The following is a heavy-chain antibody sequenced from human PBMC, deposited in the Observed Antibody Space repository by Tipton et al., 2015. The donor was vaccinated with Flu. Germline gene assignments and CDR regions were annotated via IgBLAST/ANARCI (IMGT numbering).Heavy chain of an antibody. Sequence: TLSLTCTVSGGSISSYYWSWIRQPPGKGLEWIGYIYYSGSTNYTPSLKSRVTISVDTSKNQFSLKLSSVTAADTAVYYRARHLVTYYDSSGYFATGAFDIWGQGTMVTVSS. J-gene: IGHJ3*02. CDR2: IYYSGST. V-gene: IGHV4-59*08. CDR3: ARHLVTYYDSSGYFATGAFDI. CDR1: GGSISSYY. D-gene: IGHD3-22*01.